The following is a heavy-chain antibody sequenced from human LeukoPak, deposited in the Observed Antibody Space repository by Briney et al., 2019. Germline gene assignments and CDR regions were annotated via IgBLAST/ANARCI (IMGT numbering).Heavy chain of an antibody. CDR3: ATFADTAMVVEFDY. Sequence: ASVKVSCTVSGYTLTELSMHWVRQAPGKGLEWMGGFDPEDGETIYAQKFQGRVTMTEDTSTDTAYMELSSLRSEDTAVYYCATFADTAMVVEFDYWGQGTLVTGSS. CDR1: GYTLTELS. V-gene: IGHV1-24*01. D-gene: IGHD5-18*01. J-gene: IGHJ4*02. CDR2: FDPEDGET.